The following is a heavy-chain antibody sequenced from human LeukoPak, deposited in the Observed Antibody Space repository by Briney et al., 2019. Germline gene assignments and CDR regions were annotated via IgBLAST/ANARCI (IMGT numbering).Heavy chain of an antibody. CDR2: FYVSGAT. Sequence: GGSLRLSCAVSGFTVSSNYMGWVRQTPGKGLEWVSVFYVSGATYYAESVKGRFTISRDTYENTLLLQMNTLRVEDTAVYYCARLEKNSYYYMDVWRKGTTVTVSS. D-gene: IGHD1-1*01. V-gene: IGHV3-53*01. CDR3: ARLEKNSYYYMDV. J-gene: IGHJ6*03. CDR1: GFTVSSNY.